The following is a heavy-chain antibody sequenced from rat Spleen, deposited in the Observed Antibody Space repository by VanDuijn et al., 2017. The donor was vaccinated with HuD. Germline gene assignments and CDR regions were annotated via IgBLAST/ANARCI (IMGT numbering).Heavy chain of an antibody. CDR3: TKSGYKGNYHVMDA. CDR2: IRWGGTNT. Sequence: EVKLVESGGGLVQPGRSLKLSCAASGFTFDDYEMTWVRQVPKNGLEWVASIRWGGTNTYYPDNVKGRVTISRDNAKSALYLQMNNLRTADKAIYYCTKSGYKGNYHVMDALGQGASVSVSS. V-gene: IGHV5-36*01. D-gene: IGHD1-9*01. CDR1: GFTFDDYE. J-gene: IGHJ4*01.